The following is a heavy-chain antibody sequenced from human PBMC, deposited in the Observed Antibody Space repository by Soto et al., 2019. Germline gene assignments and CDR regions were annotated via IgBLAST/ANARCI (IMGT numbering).Heavy chain of an antibody. V-gene: IGHV4-61*01. Sequence: SETLSLTCTVSGGSVSSGSYYWSWIRQPPGKGLEWIGYIYYSGSTNYNPSLKSRVTISVDTSKNQFSLKLSSVTAADTAVYYCARDTVTTGGYYWGQGTLVTVSS. D-gene: IGHD4-17*01. CDR1: GGSVSSGSYY. CDR3: ARDTVTTGGYY. J-gene: IGHJ4*02. CDR2: IYYSGST.